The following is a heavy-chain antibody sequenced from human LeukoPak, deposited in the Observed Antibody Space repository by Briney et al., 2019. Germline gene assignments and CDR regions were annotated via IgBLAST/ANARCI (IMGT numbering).Heavy chain of an antibody. V-gene: IGHV3-30*02. D-gene: IGHD2-15*01. Sequence: GGSLRLSCAASGFTLSTYGMHWVRQAPGKGLEWVAFIRNDNSNKYYADSVKGRVIISRDNSKNTLYLQMNSLRAEDTAVYYCAKERSTASIFDYWGQGTPVTASS. CDR2: IRNDNSNK. CDR1: GFTLSTYG. J-gene: IGHJ4*02. CDR3: AKERSTASIFDY.